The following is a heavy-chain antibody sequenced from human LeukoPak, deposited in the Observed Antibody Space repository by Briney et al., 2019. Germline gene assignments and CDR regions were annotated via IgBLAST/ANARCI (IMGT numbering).Heavy chain of an antibody. CDR3: ARAPPRLDGYILYY. J-gene: IGHJ4*02. CDR2: IIPTTGLA. CDR1: GGTFSNLA. D-gene: IGHD5-24*01. Sequence: SVKVSCKASGGTFSNLAISWVLQAPGQGLEWMGRIIPTTGLANYAQNFQGRVTITADKSTSTAYMELSSLRSEDTAVYYCARAPPRLDGYILYYWGQGTLVTVSS. V-gene: IGHV1-69*04.